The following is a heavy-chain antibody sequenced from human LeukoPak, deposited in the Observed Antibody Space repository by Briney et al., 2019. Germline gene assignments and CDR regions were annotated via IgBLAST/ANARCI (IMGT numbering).Heavy chain of an antibody. Sequence: SETLSLTCTVSGGSISSYYWSWIRQPAGKGLEWIGRIYNSGSTTYNPSLKSRVTMSVDTSKNQFSLKLNSVTAADTAIYYCARDPSYSDITGYYHNWFDPWGQGTLVTVAS. CDR2: IYNSGST. J-gene: IGHJ5*02. D-gene: IGHD3-22*01. CDR1: GGSISSYY. V-gene: IGHV4-4*07. CDR3: ARDPSYSDITGYYHNWFDP.